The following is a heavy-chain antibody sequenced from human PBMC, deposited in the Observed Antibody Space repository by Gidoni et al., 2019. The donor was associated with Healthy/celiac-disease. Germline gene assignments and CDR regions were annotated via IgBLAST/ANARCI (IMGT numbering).Heavy chain of an antibody. D-gene: IGHD2-21*01. CDR3: P. J-gene: IGHJ5*02. CDR2: INHSGIT. Sequence: QVQLPQWGAGLLKPSATLSRTCAVYGGSFSGYYWSWIRQPPGKGLEWIGEINHSGITNYNPSLKSRVTISVDTAVYYCARGLTYCGGDCYLNWFDPWGQGTLVTVSS. V-gene: IGHV4-34*01. CDR1: GGSFSGYY.